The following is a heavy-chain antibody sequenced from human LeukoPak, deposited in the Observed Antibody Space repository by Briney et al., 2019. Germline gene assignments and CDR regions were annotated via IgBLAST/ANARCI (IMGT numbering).Heavy chain of an antibody. CDR3: AGAGRPRSAYCGGDCYSDYYYGMDV. CDR2: IYYSGST. CDR1: GGSVSSGGYY. J-gene: IGHJ6*02. V-gene: IGHV4-31*03. Sequence: PSETLSLTCTVSGGSVSSGGYYCSWIRQHPGKGLEWIGYIYYSGSTYYNPSLKSRVTISVDTSKNQFSLKLSSVTAADTAVYYCAGAGRPRSAYCGGDCYSDYYYGMDVWGQGTTVTVSS. D-gene: IGHD2-21*02.